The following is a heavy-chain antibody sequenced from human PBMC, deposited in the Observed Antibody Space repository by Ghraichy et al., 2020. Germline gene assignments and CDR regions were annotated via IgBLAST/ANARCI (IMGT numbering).Heavy chain of an antibody. V-gene: IGHV4-34*01. Sequence: SETLSLMCAVYNGSFSDYYWSWIRQPPGKGLEWIGEIDHSGNTNYKPSLKSCVTISVDTSKNQFSLRLRSVTAADTAVYYCASARRWLQNIDYWGQGSLVTVSS. D-gene: IGHD5-24*01. CDR1: NGSFSDYY. CDR3: ASARRWLQNIDY. CDR2: IDHSGNT. J-gene: IGHJ4*02.